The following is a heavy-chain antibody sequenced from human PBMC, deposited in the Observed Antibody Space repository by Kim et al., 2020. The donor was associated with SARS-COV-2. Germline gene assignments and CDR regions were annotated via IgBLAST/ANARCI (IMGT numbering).Heavy chain of an antibody. CDR2: IKSKTDGGTT. J-gene: IGHJ4*02. CDR1: GFTFSNAW. Sequence: GGSLRLSCAASGFTFSNAWMSWVRQAPGKGLEWVGRIKSKTDGGTTDYAAPVKGRFTISRDDSKNTLYLQMNSLKTEDTAVYYCTTDTKDILYYDILTGYYPIDYWGQGTLVTVSS. V-gene: IGHV3-15*01. CDR3: TTDTKDILYYDILTGYYPIDY. D-gene: IGHD3-9*01.